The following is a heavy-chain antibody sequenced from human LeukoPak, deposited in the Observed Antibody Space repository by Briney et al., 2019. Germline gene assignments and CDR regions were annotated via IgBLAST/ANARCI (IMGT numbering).Heavy chain of an antibody. CDR1: GFTFSSYG. CDR2: ISYDGSNK. J-gene: IGHJ4*02. V-gene: IGHV3-30*18. D-gene: IGHD3-10*01. CDR3: AKGPYYYGSGSEDY. Sequence: GGSLRLSCAASGFTFSSYGMHWVRQAPGKGLEWVAVISYDGSNKYYADSVKGRFTISRDNSKNTLYLQMNSLRAEDTAVYYCAKGPYYYGSGSEDYWGQGTLVTVSS.